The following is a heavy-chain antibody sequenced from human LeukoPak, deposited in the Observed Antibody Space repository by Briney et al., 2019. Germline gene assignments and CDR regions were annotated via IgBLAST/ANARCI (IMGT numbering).Heavy chain of an antibody. V-gene: IGHV3-43*01. J-gene: IGHJ4*02. CDR2: ISWDGGST. D-gene: IGHD6-13*01. Sequence: GGSLGLSCAASGFTFDDYTMHWVRQAPGKGLEWVSLISWDGGSTYYADSVKGRFTISRDNSKNSLYLQMNSLRTEDTALYYCAKSYSSSWYHYFDYWGQGTLVTVSS. CDR1: GFTFDDYT. CDR3: AKSYSSSWYHYFDY.